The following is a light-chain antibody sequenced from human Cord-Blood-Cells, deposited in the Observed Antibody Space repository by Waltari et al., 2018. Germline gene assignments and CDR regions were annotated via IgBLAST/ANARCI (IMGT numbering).Light chain of an antibody. CDR3: QQRSNWPT. J-gene: IGKJ3*01. Sequence: ELVLTQSPATLSLSPGERATRSCRASQRVSSYLAWYQQKPGQAPRLLIYDASNRATGIPARFSGSGSGTDFTLTISSLEPEDFAVDYCQQRSNWPTFGPGTKVDIK. V-gene: IGKV3-11*01. CDR1: QRVSSY. CDR2: DAS.